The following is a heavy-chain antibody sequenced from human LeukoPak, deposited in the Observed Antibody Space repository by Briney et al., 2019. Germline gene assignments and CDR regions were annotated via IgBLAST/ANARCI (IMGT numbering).Heavy chain of an antibody. CDR3: ARLIQRAAYY. Sequence: GESLKISCKGSGYTFTNHWIGWVRQMPGEGLEWIGIIYPSDSNTRYRPSLQGQVTISVDKSINTAYLQWSSLKASDTAMYYCARLIQRAAYYWGQGTLVTVSS. D-gene: IGHD1-1*01. CDR1: GYTFTNHW. CDR2: IYPSDSNT. J-gene: IGHJ4*02. V-gene: IGHV5-51*01.